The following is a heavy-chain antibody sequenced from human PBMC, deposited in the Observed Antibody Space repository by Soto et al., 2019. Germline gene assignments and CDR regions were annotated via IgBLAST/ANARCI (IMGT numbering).Heavy chain of an antibody. CDR3: ARVAGYDSSGELDY. J-gene: IGHJ4*02. D-gene: IGHD3-22*01. CDR2: ISYSGST. CDR1: GGSISSGNYY. Sequence: SETLSLTCTVSGGSISSGNYYWSWIRQPPGKGLEWIGFISYSGSTYYSTSLKSRVTISVDTSKNQFSLKLSSVTAADTAVYYCARVAGYDSSGELDYWGQGTPVTVSS. V-gene: IGHV4-30-4*01.